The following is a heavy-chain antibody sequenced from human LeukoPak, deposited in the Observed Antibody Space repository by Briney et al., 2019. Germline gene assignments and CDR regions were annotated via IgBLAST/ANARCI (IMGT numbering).Heavy chain of an antibody. V-gene: IGHV3-48*01. CDR2: IISGSNTI. Sequence: GGSLRLSCAASGFTFSSYSMNWVRQARGTGLEWVSYIISGSNTIYYSDSVKGRFTISRDNARNSLYLQMNSLRAEDTAVYYCARAFAPGYCSGSSCPFDYWGQGTLVTVSS. D-gene: IGHD2-15*01. CDR1: GFTFSSYS. J-gene: IGHJ4*02. CDR3: ARAFAPGYCSGSSCPFDY.